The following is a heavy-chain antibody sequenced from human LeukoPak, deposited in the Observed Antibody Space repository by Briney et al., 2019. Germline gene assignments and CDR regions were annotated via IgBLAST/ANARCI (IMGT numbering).Heavy chain of an antibody. J-gene: IGHJ5*02. CDR2: IKPDGSEG. Sequence: GGSLRLSCTASGSTFSSYWMSWVRQAPGKGLEWVADIKPDGSEGYYVDSMKGRFTISRDNAKNSLYLQMNSLRAEDTAVYSCARDSKLRSGGLFDPWGQGTLVTVSS. CDR1: GSTFSSYW. CDR3: ARDSKLRSGGLFDP. D-gene: IGHD2-15*01. V-gene: IGHV3-7*01.